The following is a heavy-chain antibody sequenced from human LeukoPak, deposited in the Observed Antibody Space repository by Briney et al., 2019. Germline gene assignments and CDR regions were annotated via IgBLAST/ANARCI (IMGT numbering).Heavy chain of an antibody. CDR3: ARDRAANQDWVEFDP. CDR1: GFRVSDYY. J-gene: IGHJ5*02. D-gene: IGHD3/OR15-3a*01. V-gene: IGHV3-66*02. Sequence: GGSLRLSCGVSGFRVSDYYMSWVRQAPGRGREWVGPIRERGEAFYADFARGRFALYRDDSENTLYLQMNSLRVEDTAVYFCARDRAANQDWVEFDPWGQGTPVIVSS. CDR2: IRERGEA.